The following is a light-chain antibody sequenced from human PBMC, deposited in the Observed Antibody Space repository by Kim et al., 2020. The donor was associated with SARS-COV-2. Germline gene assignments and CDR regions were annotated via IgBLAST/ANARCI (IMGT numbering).Light chain of an antibody. CDR3: AAWDDSLNGWV. J-gene: IGLJ3*02. Sequence: QKVTSTCSGSSSNNGRNTVNWYQQLAGTAPKLLVYNNNQRPSGVPDRFSGSKSGTSASLAISGLQSEDEADYYCAAWDDSLNGWVFGGGTQLTVL. CDR2: NNN. CDR1: SSNNGRNT. V-gene: IGLV1-44*01.